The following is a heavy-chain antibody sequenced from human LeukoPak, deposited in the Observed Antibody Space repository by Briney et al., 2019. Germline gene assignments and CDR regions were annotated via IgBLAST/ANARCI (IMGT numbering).Heavy chain of an antibody. CDR2: ISVYNGNT. CDR3: ATTAGGTNYD. CDR1: GYIFTTYG. D-gene: IGHD1-26*01. Sequence: GASVKVSCKASGYIFTTYGISWVRQAPGQGLEWMGWISVYNGNTNSAQKFQDRVSMTTDTSTTTAYMGLRSLRSDDTAVYYCATTAGGTNYDWGQGTLVIV. J-gene: IGHJ4*02. V-gene: IGHV1-18*01.